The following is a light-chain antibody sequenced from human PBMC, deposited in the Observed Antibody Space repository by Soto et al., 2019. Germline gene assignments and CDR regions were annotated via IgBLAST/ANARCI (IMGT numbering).Light chain of an antibody. CDR2: DAS. V-gene: IGKV1-5*01. CDR3: QQYETFSGT. CDR1: QSISNW. Sequence: DIQMTQSPSTLSASVGDRVTLTCRASQSISNWLAWYQQKPGDAPKLLIYDASALPRGVPSRFSGSGSGTKFTLTIASLQPDDFATYYCQQYETFSGTFGPGTKVDI. J-gene: IGKJ1*01.